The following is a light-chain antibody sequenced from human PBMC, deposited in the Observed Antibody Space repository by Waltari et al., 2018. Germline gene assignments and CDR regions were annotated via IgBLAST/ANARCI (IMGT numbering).Light chain of an antibody. CDR2: GDS. CDR1: SIGSKS. V-gene: IGLV3-21*02. Sequence: SYVLTQPPSVSVAPGQTARITCEGNSIGSKSIHWYQQKPGQAPVLVVYGDSARPSGAPERFSGSNAENTATLTISRVEAGDEADYFCLVWDMNNDHPWVFGGGTKLTVL. J-gene: IGLJ3*02. CDR3: LVWDMNNDHPWV.